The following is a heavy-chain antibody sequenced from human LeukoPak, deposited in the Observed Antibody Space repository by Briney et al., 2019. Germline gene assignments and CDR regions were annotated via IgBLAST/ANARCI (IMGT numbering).Heavy chain of an antibody. V-gene: IGHV5-51*01. CDR2: IYPGDSDA. Sequence: PGESLKISCKGSGYNFASYWIGWVRQMPGKGLEWMGIIYPGDSDARYSPSFQGQVTISADKSIGTAFLQWSSLKASDTAFYYCTRVSFYYDSSTSYSHFCDFWGQGTLVTVSS. J-gene: IGHJ4*02. CDR1: GYNFASYW. CDR3: TRVSFYYDSSTSYSHFCDF. D-gene: IGHD3-22*01.